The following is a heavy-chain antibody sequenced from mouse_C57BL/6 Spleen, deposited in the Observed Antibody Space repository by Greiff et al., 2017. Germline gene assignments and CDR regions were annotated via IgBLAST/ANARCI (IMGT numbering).Heavy chain of an antibody. D-gene: IGHD2-4*01. CDR2: ISDGGSYT. CDR3: ARDRGYDYLDY. J-gene: IGHJ2*01. CDR1: GFTFSSYA. V-gene: IGHV5-4*01. Sequence: EVHLVESGGGLVKPGGSLKLSCAASGFTFSSYAMSWVRQTPEKRLEWVATISDGGSYTYYPDNVKGRFTISRDNAKNNLYLQMSHLKSEDTAMHYCARDRGYDYLDYWGQGTTLTVSS.